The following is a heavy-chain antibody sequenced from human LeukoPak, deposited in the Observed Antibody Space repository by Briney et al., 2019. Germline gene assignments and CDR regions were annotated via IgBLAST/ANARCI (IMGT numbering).Heavy chain of an antibody. Sequence: ASVKVSCKASRGTFNNYAMSWVRQAPGQGLEWMRGMIPISDATYYAQKFQGRVTITADESTTTAYMELSSLRSEDTAVYYCANHYCSGGSCYNRYYYYYMDVWGKGTTVTVSS. D-gene: IGHD2-15*01. V-gene: IGHV1-69*13. CDR2: MIPISDAT. J-gene: IGHJ6*03. CDR3: ANHYCSGGSCYNRYYYYYMDV. CDR1: RGTFNNYA.